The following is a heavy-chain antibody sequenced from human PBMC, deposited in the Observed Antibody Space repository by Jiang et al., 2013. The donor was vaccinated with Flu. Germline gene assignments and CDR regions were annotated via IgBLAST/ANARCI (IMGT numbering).Heavy chain of an antibody. CDR1: GYTFTSYG. CDR3: ARIYYDILTGYSRWYFDL. D-gene: IGHD3-9*01. J-gene: IGHJ2*01. Sequence: KKPGASVKVSCKASGYTFTSYGISWVRQAPGQGLEWMGWISAYNGNTNYAQKLQGRVTMTTDTSTSTAYMELRSLRSDDTAVYYCARIYYDILTGYSRWYFDLWGRGTLVTVSS. V-gene: IGHV1-18*01. CDR2: ISAYNGNT.